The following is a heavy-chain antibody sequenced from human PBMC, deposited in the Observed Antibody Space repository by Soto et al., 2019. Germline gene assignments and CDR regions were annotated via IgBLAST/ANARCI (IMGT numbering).Heavy chain of an antibody. CDR1: GYTLTELS. D-gene: IGHD2-15*01. J-gene: IGHJ3*02. V-gene: IGHV1-24*01. CDR2: FDPEDGET. Sequence: ASVKVSCKVSGYTLTELSMHWVRQAPGKGLEWMGGFDPEDGETIYAQKFQGRVTMTEDTSTDTAYMELSSLRSEDTAVYYCATADPRLDIVVVLAATWGAFDIWGQGTMVTVSS. CDR3: ATADPRLDIVVVLAATWGAFDI.